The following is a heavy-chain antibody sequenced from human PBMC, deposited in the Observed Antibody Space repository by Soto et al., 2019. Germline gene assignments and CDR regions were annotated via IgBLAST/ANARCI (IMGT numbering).Heavy chain of an antibody. CDR3: ARYRATINSFWFDP. Sequence: QVQLVQSGAEVKKPGASVKVSCKASGYTFTSYGISWVRQAPGQGLEWMGWISAYNGNTNYAQKVQGRVTMTTDTPTSTSNMELRKLRSDDTVVYYCARYRATINSFWFDPWGQGTLVTVSS. CDR2: ISAYNGNT. D-gene: IGHD5-12*01. CDR1: GYTFTSYG. J-gene: IGHJ5*02. V-gene: IGHV1-18*01.